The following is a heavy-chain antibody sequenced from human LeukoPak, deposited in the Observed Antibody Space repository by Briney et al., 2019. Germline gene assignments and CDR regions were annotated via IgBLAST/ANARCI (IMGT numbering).Heavy chain of an antibody. CDR3: AKEIAPIGLPAVDY. CDR1: GFTFSSYA. D-gene: IGHD6-13*01. V-gene: IGHV3-30*04. Sequence: GGSLRLSCAASGFTFSSYAMHWVRQAPGKGLEWVAVISYDGSNKYYADSVKGRFTISRDNSKNTPYLQMNSLGVADTAIYYCAKEIAPIGLPAVDYWGQGTLVTVSS. CDR2: ISYDGSNK. J-gene: IGHJ4*02.